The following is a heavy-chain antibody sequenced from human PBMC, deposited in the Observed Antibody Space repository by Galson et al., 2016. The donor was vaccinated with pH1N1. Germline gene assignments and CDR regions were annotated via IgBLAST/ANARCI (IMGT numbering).Heavy chain of an antibody. Sequence: CAISGDSVSSTNCAWDWIRQSPSRGLEWLGRTYYRSKWYNDYAVSVQSRITINPDTSKNQLSPHLNSVTPEDTAVYYCARDRGSTLSHNYGMDVWGQGTTVIVSS. CDR1: GDSVSSTNCA. CDR3: ARDRGSTLSHNYGMDV. CDR2: TYYRSKWYN. V-gene: IGHV6-1*01. D-gene: IGHD3-10*01. J-gene: IGHJ6*02.